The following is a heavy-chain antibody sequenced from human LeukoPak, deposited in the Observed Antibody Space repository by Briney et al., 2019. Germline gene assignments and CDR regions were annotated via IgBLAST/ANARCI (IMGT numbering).Heavy chain of an antibody. D-gene: IGHD1-26*01. Sequence: ETPSLPSSVSCGSIFSSCYYWGWLRPPPGKVQEWIGISYCSGSTYYTPSLKSRVTISVDTSKNHFSLQLSSVTADDTAVYYCARRDGGSYYWFVHWGEGGLVAVS. V-gene: IGHV4-39*02. CDR3: ARRDGGSYYWFVH. J-gene: IGHJ5*02. CDR2: SYCSGST. CDR1: CGSIFSSCYY.